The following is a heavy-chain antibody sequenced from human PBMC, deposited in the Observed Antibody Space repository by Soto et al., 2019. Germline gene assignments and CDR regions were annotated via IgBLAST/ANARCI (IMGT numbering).Heavy chain of an antibody. Sequence: SVKVSCKASGGTFSSSAISWVRQAPGQGLEWMGGIIPVFGIANYAQKFQGRVSITADESTSTAHMELSSLTSEDTAVYYCAREWENVIVVPGLFDPWGQGTLVTVSS. J-gene: IGHJ5*02. CDR2: IIPVFGIA. CDR1: GGTFSSSA. D-gene: IGHD3-22*01. CDR3: AREWENVIVVPGLFDP. V-gene: IGHV1-69*13.